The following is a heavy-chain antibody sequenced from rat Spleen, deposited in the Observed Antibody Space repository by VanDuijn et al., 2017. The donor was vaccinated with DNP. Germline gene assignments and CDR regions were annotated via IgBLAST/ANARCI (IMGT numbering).Heavy chain of an antibody. Sequence: EVQLVESGGGLVQPGRSLRLSCAASGFTFSKYGMAWVRQAPTQGLEWVASISTAGDNSYYRDSVKGRFTISRDNSKATLYLQMDSLRSEDTATYFCARHGRVTTVATYWYFDFWGPGTMVTVSS. D-gene: IGHD1-3*01. CDR3: ARHGRVTTVATYWYFDF. CDR2: ISTAGDNS. CDR1: GFTFSKYG. J-gene: IGHJ1*01. V-gene: IGHV5S23*01.